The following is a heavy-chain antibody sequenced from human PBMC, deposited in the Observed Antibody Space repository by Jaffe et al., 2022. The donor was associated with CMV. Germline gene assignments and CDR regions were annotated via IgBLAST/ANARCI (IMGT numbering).Heavy chain of an antibody. J-gene: IGHJ4*02. V-gene: IGHV3-33*01. Sequence: QVQLVESGGGVVQPGRSLRLSCAASGFTFSSYGMHWVRQAPGKGLEWVAVIWYDGSNKYYADSVKGRFTISRDNSKNTLYLQMNSLRAEDTAVYYCARDKSAAGTTGGDYWGQGTLVTVSS. D-gene: IGHD6-13*01. CDR3: ARDKSAAGTTGGDY. CDR1: GFTFSSYG. CDR2: IWYDGSNK.